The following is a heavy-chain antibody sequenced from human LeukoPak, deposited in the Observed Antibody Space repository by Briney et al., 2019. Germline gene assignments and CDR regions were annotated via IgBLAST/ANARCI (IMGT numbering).Heavy chain of an antibody. J-gene: IGHJ4*02. CDR1: GGSIRGYY. CDR3: ARGGSRAAATFDY. CDR2: IYTSGNT. V-gene: IGHV4-4*07. Sequence: SETLSLTCTVSGGSIRGYYWSWIRQTAGKGLEWIGHIYTSGNTIYDPSLKSRVTMSVDTSKNQFSLSLTSVTAADTAVYYCARGGSRAAATFDYWGQGTLVTVFS. D-gene: IGHD2-15*01.